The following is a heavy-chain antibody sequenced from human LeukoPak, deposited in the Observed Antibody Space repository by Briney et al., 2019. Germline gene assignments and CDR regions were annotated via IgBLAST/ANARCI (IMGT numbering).Heavy chain of an antibody. CDR1: GDSLSSSNW. V-gene: IGHV4-4*02. D-gene: IGHD4-17*01. CDR3: ARGTTVTTLLFDY. CDR2: IYHSGST. J-gene: IGHJ4*02. Sequence: ASGTLSLTCAVSGDSLSSSNWWSWVRQPPGKGLEWIGEIYHSGSTNYNPSLKSRVTISVDKSKNQFSLRLTSVTAADTAVYYCARGTTVTTLLFDYWGQGTVVTVSS.